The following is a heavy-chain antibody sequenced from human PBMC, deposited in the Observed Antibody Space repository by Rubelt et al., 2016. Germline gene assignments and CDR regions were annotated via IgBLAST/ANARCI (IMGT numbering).Heavy chain of an antibody. Sequence: QVQLVQSGAEVKKPGSSVKVSCKASGGTFSSYAISWVRQAPGQGLEWMGGIIPVFGTANYAQKFQGRITMTADESTSTGYMELSSLRSEDTAVYDCATTIAIRPYYFDYWGQGTLVTVSS. V-gene: IGHV1-69*01. D-gene: IGHD6-6*01. CDR2: IIPVFGTA. CDR1: GGTFSSYA. CDR3: ATTIAIRPYYFDY. J-gene: IGHJ4*02.